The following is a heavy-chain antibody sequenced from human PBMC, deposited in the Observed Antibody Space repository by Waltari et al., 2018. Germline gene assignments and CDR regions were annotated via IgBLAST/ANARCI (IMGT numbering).Heavy chain of an antibody. J-gene: IGHJ4*02. Sequence: EVQLVESGGGLVRPGGSLRLSCAASGLTFSTYNMNWVRQAPGKGLEWVSSISSTSTYMHYAESVKGRFTISRDDAKNSLYLQLNSLRAEDTAVYYCATGGWGFYLGYWGQGTLVTVSS. D-gene: IGHD7-27*01. CDR2: ISSTSTYM. CDR1: GLTFSTYN. CDR3: ATGGWGFYLGY. V-gene: IGHV3-21*02.